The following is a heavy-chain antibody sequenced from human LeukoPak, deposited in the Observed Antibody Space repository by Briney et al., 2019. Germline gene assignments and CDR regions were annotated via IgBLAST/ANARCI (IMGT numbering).Heavy chain of an antibody. CDR3: ARTQIALAGPGYYFDY. D-gene: IGHD6-19*01. V-gene: IGHV3-23*01. J-gene: IGHJ4*02. CDR1: GSTFSNYA. CDR2: ISLSGDET. Sequence: GGSLRLSCAASGSTFSNYAMSWVRQAPGKGLEWVSAISLSGDETYYSDSVKGRFTISRDNSKNTLYLQMNTLRAEDTAVYYCARTQIALAGPGYYFDYWGQGTLVTVSS.